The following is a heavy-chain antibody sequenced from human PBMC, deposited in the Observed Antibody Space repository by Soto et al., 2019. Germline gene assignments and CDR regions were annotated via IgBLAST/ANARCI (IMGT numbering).Heavy chain of an antibody. CDR2: IIPIFGTA. CDR1: GGTFSSYA. D-gene: IGHD3-22*01. Sequence: ASVKVSFKASGGTFSSYAISWVRQAPGQGLEWMGGIIPIFGTANYAQKFQGRVTITADESTSTAYMELSSLRSEDTAVYYCARDWGYYYDSSGYYPTRDYYYGMDVWGQGTTVTVSS. V-gene: IGHV1-69*13. CDR3: ARDWGYYYDSSGYYPTRDYYYGMDV. J-gene: IGHJ6*02.